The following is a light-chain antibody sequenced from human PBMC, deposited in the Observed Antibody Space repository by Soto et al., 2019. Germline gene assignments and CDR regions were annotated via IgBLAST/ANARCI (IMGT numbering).Light chain of an antibody. CDR2: EVS. V-gene: IGLV2-14*01. J-gene: IGLJ2*01. Sequence: QSALTQPASVSGSPGQSITISCTGTSSDIGIYNYVSWYQHHPGKAPKLMIYEVSRRPSGVSNRFFGSKSDNTASLTISGLQPEDXAAYYCRSYSGSSTLVVFGGGTKLTVL. CDR1: SSDIGIYNY. CDR3: RSYSGSSTLVV.